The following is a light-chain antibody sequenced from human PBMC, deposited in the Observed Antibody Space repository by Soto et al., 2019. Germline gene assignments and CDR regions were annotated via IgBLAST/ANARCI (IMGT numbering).Light chain of an antibody. Sequence: EIVMTQSPATLSVSPGERATLSCRASQSARSDLAWYQQKPGQAPRLLVYDASNRATGIPARFSGSGSGTDFTLTISSLESEDFAVYYCQQRSYWPPTFGGGTKVDI. V-gene: IGKV3-11*01. CDR2: DAS. CDR3: QQRSYWPPT. CDR1: QSARSD. J-gene: IGKJ4*01.